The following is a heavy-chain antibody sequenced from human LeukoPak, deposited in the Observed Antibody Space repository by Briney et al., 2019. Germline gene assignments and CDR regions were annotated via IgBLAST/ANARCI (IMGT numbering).Heavy chain of an antibody. CDR2: IYGAGST. CDR1: GFTVSSNY. D-gene: IGHD3-10*01. V-gene: IGHV3-53*01. Sequence: GGSLRLSCAASGFTVSSNYMSWVRQAPGKGLEWVSLIYGAGSTFYADSVKGRFTIFRDNSNNTLYLQMNSLKAADTAVYYCARGVLGVKPLDFWGQGTLVTVSS. J-gene: IGHJ4*02. CDR3: ARGVLGVKPLDF.